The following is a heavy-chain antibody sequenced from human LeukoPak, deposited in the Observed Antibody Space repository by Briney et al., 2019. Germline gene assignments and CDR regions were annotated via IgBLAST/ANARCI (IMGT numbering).Heavy chain of an antibody. Sequence: GGSLRLSCAASAFTFSRYWTTWVRQAPGKGLEWVANINEDGSEKYYLDSVRGRFTISRDNAKNSLYLQMDSLRAEDTAVYYCARVLRYCSGGNCYSGGLGYMDVWGKGTTVTISS. J-gene: IGHJ6*03. V-gene: IGHV3-7*03. CDR1: AFTFSRYW. CDR2: INEDGSEK. D-gene: IGHD2-15*01. CDR3: ARVLRYCSGGNCYSGGLGYMDV.